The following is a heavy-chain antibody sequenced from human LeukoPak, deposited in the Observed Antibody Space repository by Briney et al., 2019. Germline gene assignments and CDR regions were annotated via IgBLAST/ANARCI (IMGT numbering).Heavy chain of an antibody. Sequence: GGSLRLSCAASGFTFNSYWMHWVRQAPGKGLVWVSRINSDGSSTSYADSVKGRFTISRDNAKNTLYLQMNSLRAEDTAVYYCAREHYDFWSGYSKSNDYWGQGTLVTVSS. CDR3: AREHYDFWSGYSKSNDY. V-gene: IGHV3-74*01. D-gene: IGHD3-3*01. J-gene: IGHJ4*02. CDR2: INSDGSST. CDR1: GFTFNSYW.